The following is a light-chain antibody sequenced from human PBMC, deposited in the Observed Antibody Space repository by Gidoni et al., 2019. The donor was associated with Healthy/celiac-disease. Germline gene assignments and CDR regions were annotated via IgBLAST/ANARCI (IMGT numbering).Light chain of an antibody. CDR1: QSVSSY. CDR3: QKRSNWPPLYS. CDR2: DAS. V-gene: IGKV3-11*01. J-gene: IGKJ2*03. Sequence: ELVLTQSPATLSLSPGERATLSCRASQSVSSYLAWYQQKPGQAPRLLIYDASNRATGIPARFSGSGSGTDFTLTVSSLEPEDFAVYYCQKRSNWPPLYSFGQGTKLEIK.